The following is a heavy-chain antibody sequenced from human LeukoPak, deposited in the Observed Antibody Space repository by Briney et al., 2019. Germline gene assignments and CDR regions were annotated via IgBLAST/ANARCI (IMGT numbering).Heavy chain of an antibody. Sequence: SETLSLTCTVSGYSISSGYYWGWIRQPPGKGLEWIGSIYHSGSTYYNPSLKSRVTISVDTSKNQFSLKLSSVTAADTAVYYCARDGIYYMDVWGKGTTVTVSS. D-gene: IGHD1-14*01. CDR1: GYSISSGYY. CDR2: IYHSGST. CDR3: ARDGIYYMDV. J-gene: IGHJ6*03. V-gene: IGHV4-38-2*02.